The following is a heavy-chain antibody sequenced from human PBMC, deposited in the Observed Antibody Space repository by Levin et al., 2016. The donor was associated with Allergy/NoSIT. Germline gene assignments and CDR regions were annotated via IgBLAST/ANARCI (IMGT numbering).Heavy chain of an antibody. CDR3: ARLGGSSGVGY. CDR1: GFTFSDYY. V-gene: IGHV3-11*03. D-gene: IGHD6-13*01. Sequence: GGSLRLSCAASGFTFSDYYMSWIRQAPGKGLEWVSYISATSTYTDYGDSVKGRFTISRDNAKSSLYLQMNSLRAEDTAVYYCARLGGSSGVGYWGQGTLVTVSS. CDR2: ISATSTYT. J-gene: IGHJ4*02.